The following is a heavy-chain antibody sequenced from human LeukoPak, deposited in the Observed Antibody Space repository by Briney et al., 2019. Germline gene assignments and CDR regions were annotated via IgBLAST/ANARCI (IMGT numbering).Heavy chain of an antibody. CDR2: IYYSGST. CDR3: ASILRFYYYYYMDV. CDR1: GFTFSDYY. J-gene: IGHJ6*03. D-gene: IGHD2-21*01. Sequence: GSLRLSCAASGFTFSDYYMSWIRQPPGKGLEWIGSIYYSGSTYYNPSLKSRVTISVDTSKDQFSLKLSSVTAADTAVYYCASILRFYYYYYMDVWGKGTTVTVSS. V-gene: IGHV4-38-2*01.